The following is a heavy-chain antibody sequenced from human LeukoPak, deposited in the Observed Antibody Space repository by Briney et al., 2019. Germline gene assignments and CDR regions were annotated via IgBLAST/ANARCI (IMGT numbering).Heavy chain of an antibody. Sequence: ASVKVSCKASGYTFTGYYMHWVRQAPGQGLEWMGWINPNSGGTNYAQKFQGRVTMTRDTSISTAYMELSRLRSDDTAVYYCARDLWHAAMVNYWGQGTLVTVSS. D-gene: IGHD5-18*01. V-gene: IGHV1-2*02. J-gene: IGHJ4*02. CDR2: INPNSGGT. CDR3: ARDLWHAAMVNY. CDR1: GYTFTGYY.